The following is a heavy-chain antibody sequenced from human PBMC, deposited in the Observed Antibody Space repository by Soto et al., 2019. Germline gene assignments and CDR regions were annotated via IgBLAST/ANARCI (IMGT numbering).Heavy chain of an antibody. Sequence: QITLKESGPPLVKPTQTLTLTCTFSGFSLSTSGVGVGWIRQPPGKALEWLALIYWDDDKRYSPSLKSRLTVTKDTSKTQVVLTMTNMDPVDTATYYGAHRRYLRVFDPWGQGTLVTVSS. D-gene: IGHD2-21*01. CDR1: GFSLSTSGVG. CDR3: AHRRYLRVFDP. CDR2: IYWDDDK. V-gene: IGHV2-5*02. J-gene: IGHJ5*02.